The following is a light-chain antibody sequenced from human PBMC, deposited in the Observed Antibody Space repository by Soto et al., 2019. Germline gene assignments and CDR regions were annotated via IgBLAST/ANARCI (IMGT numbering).Light chain of an antibody. J-gene: IGKJ2*01. CDR3: QHDGRPPL. CDR1: QSVSSTY. V-gene: IGKV3-20*01. Sequence: EIVLTQSPGTLSLSPGERATLSCRASQSVSSTYLAWYQQKPGQAPRLLIFGASSKATGIQDRFSGSGSGKHFTLPSSRREPEGFAVYYCQHDGRPPLFGQGTKLEIK. CDR2: GAS.